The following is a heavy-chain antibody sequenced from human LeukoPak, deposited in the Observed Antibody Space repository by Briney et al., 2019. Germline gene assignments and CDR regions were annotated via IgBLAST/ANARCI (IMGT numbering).Heavy chain of an antibody. CDR2: IYTSGTT. D-gene: IGHD3-3*01. Sequence: SETLSLTCTVSGGSISSYYWSWIRQPAGKGLEWIGRIYTSGTTHYNPSLKSRVTMSVDTSKNQFSLKLSSVTAADTAVYYCARVDYDFWSGYRKLDYWGQGTLVTVSS. V-gene: IGHV4-4*07. CDR3: ARVDYDFWSGYRKLDY. J-gene: IGHJ4*02. CDR1: GGSISSYY.